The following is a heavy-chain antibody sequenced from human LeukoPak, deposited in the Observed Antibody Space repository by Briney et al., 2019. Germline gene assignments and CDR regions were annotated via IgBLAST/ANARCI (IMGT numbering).Heavy chain of an antibody. J-gene: IGHJ6*02. Sequence: GGSLRLSCAASGFTFSSYSMTWVRQAPGKGLEWVSYISTSSGTIYYADSVKGRFTISRDNANNSLYLQMNSLRAEDTAVYYCARLRYYGMDVWGQGTTVTVSS. CDR3: ARLRYYGMDV. CDR1: GFTFSSYS. V-gene: IGHV3-48*04. CDR2: ISTSSGTI.